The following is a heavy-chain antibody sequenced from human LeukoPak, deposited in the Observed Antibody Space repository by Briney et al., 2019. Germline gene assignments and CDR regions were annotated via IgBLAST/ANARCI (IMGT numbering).Heavy chain of an antibody. Sequence: SETLSLTCAVYGGSFSGYYWSWIRQPPGKGLEWIGEINHSGSTNYNPSLKSRVTISVDTSKNQFSLKLSSVTAADTAVYYCARPIHYDILTGYPPGFDPWGQGTLVTVSS. J-gene: IGHJ5*02. CDR2: INHSGST. D-gene: IGHD3-9*01. CDR3: ARPIHYDILTGYPPGFDP. V-gene: IGHV4-34*01. CDR1: GGSFSGYY.